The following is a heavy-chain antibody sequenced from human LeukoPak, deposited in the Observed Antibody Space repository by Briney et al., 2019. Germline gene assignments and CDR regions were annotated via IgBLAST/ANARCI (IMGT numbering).Heavy chain of an antibody. J-gene: IGHJ4*02. CDR2: IYYTGNT. Sequence: PSETLSLTCTVSGGSISSYYWSWIRQPAGKGLEWVGSIYYTGNTFYNPSLKSRGTLSIDTSKNQFSLKLTSVTAADTAVYYCASPSLMSGEPSYFDFWGQGTLVSVSA. D-gene: IGHD4-17*01. CDR3: ASPSLMSGEPSYFDF. V-gene: IGHV4-4*07. CDR1: GGSISSYY.